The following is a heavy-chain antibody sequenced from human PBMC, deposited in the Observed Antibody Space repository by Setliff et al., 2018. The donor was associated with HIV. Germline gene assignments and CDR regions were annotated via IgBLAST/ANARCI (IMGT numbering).Heavy chain of an antibody. J-gene: IGHJ5*02. D-gene: IGHD6-19*01. Sequence: SETLSLTCTVSGGSISSHYWSWIRQPAGKGLEWIGDIYITGSTDYNPSLKSRVTISVDTSKNQFSLNLTSVTAADAAVYYCARGSLITAHYSSGWYWFDPWGQGTLVTVSS. CDR3: ARGSLITAHYSSGWYWFDP. CDR1: GGSISSHY. V-gene: IGHV4-4*07. CDR2: IYITGST.